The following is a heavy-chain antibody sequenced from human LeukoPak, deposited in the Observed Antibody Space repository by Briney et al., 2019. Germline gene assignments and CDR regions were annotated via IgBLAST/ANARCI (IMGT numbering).Heavy chain of an antibody. J-gene: IGHJ4*02. V-gene: IGHV3-66*02. Sequence: PGGSLRLSCAASGFTVSSNYMSWARQAPGKGLEWVSVIYSGGSTYYADSVKGRFTISRDNSKNTLYLQMNSLRAEDTAAYYCARDGYYDILSAVMANDYWGQGTLVTVSS. D-gene: IGHD3-9*01. CDR1: GFTVSSNY. CDR2: IYSGGST. CDR3: ARDGYYDILSAVMANDY.